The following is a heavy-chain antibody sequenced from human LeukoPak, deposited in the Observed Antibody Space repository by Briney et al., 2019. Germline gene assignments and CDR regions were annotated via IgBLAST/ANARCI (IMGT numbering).Heavy chain of an antibody. D-gene: IGHD5-12*01. CDR1: GFTFSSYG. CDR2: LRYVGINK. Sequence: GGSLRLSCAASGFTFSSYGMHWAGKAQAKGLRWGEFLRYVGINKYYADSVKGRFTISRDNSKNTLYLQMNSLRAEDTAVYYCAKDSHLRGYSGYALIFDAFDIWGQGTMVTVSS. V-gene: IGHV3-30*02. CDR3: AKDSHLRGYSGYALIFDAFDI. J-gene: IGHJ3*02.